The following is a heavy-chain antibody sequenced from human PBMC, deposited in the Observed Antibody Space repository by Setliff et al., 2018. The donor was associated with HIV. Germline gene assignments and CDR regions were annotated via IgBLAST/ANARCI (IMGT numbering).Heavy chain of an antibody. CDR3: ARADGSGTYYLYYYYGMDV. Sequence: SETLSLTCTVSGGSITSGGYYWSWIRQHPGKGLEWIGYIYHSGSTYYNPSLKSRVAISVDTSKNQFSLKLTSVTAADTAVYFCARADGSGTYYLYYYYGMDVWGQGTTVTVSS. D-gene: IGHD3-10*01. CDR1: GGSITSGGYY. J-gene: IGHJ6*02. CDR2: IYHSGST. V-gene: IGHV4-31*03.